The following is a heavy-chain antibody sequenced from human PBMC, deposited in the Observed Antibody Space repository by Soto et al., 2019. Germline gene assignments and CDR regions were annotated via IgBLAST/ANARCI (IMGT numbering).Heavy chain of an antibody. CDR3: ARDLGGSGSAFDY. CDR1: GFTFSSYG. J-gene: IGHJ4*02. CDR2: IWYDGSNK. Sequence: QVQLVESGGGVVQPGRSLRLSCAASGFTFSSYGMHWVRQAPGKGLEWVAVIWYDGSNKYYADSVKGRFTISRDNSKNTLYLQMNSLRAEDTAVYYCARDLGGSGSAFDYWGQVTLVTVSS. V-gene: IGHV3-33*01. D-gene: IGHD3-10*01.